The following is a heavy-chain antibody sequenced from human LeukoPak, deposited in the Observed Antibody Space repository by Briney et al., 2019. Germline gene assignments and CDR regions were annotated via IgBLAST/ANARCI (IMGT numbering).Heavy chain of an antibody. D-gene: IGHD2-15*01. V-gene: IGHV1-69*13. CDR2: IIPIFGTA. J-gene: IGHJ6*02. CDR1: GGTFSSYG. CDR3: ARTGENPPAATLYGMDV. Sequence: ASVTVSCKASGGTFSSYGISWVRQAPGQGLEWMGGIIPIFGTANYAQKFQGRVTITADEPTSTAYTELSSLRSEDTAVYYCARTGENPPAATLYGMDVWGQGTTVTVSS.